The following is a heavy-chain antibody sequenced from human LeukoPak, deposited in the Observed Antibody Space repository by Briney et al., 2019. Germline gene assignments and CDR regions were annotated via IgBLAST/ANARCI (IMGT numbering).Heavy chain of an antibody. CDR2: ISYDGSNK. CDR1: GFTFSSYA. D-gene: IGHD3-3*02. V-gene: IGHV3-30-3*02. J-gene: IGHJ4*02. CDR3: AKYLASRGVFDY. Sequence: GGSLRLSCAASGFTFSSYAMHWVRQAPGKGLEWVAVISYDGSNKYYADSVKGRFTISRDNSKNTLYLQMNSLRAEDTAVYHCAKYLASRGVFDYWGQGTLVTVSS.